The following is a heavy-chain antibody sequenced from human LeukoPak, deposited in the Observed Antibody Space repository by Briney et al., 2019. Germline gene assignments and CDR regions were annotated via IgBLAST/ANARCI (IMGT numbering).Heavy chain of an antibody. CDR3: AGGGDDYGNLDI. V-gene: IGHV4-31*03. J-gene: IGHJ3*02. D-gene: IGHD4-17*01. Sequence: PSETLSLTCTVSGGSITSSGYSYWTWIRQHPGKGLEWIGFTYYSGTSHYHTSLKSRVTISVDTSKNQFSLRLNSVTAADTAVYYCAGGGDDYGNLDIWGQGTMVTVSS. CDR2: TYYSGTS. CDR1: GGSITSSGYSY.